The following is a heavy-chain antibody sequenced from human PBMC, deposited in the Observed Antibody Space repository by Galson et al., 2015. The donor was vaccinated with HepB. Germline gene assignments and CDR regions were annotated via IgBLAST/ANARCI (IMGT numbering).Heavy chain of an antibody. CDR1: GFTFSSYA. J-gene: IGHJ4*02. D-gene: IGHD2-2*01. Sequence: SLRLSCAASGFTFSSYAMHWVRQAPGKGLEWVAVISYDGSNKYYADSVKGRFTISRDNAKNSLYLQMNSLRAEDTAVYYCARVYCSSTSFCIGDYYFDYWGQGTLVTVSS. CDR2: ISYDGSNK. CDR3: ARVYCSSTSFCIGDYYFDY. V-gene: IGHV3-30-3*01.